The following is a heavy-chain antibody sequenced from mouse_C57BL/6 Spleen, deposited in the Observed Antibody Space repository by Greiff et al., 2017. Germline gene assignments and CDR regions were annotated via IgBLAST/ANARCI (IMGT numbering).Heavy chain of an antibody. CDR3: ARSVYDGYYRYFDV. D-gene: IGHD2-3*01. Sequence: VQLQQPGAELVKPGASVKLSCKASGYTFTSYWMHWVKQRPGQGLEWIGMIHPNSGSTNYNEKFKSKATLTVDKTSSTAYMQLSSLTSEDSAVYYCARSVYDGYYRYFDVWGTGTTVTVSS. CDR2: IHPNSGST. J-gene: IGHJ1*03. CDR1: GYTFTSYW. V-gene: IGHV1-64*01.